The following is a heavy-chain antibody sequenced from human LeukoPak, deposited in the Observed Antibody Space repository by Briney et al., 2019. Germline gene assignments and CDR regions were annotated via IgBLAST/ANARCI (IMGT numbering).Heavy chain of an antibody. J-gene: IGHJ4*02. CDR1: GGTFRNYA. CDR3: ARDDPDKLMVYTVLNH. Sequence: SVKVSCKASGGTFRNYAFTWVRQAPGQGPQWMGGIIPVFGAAHYARMLQDRVTITADESTTTVYMELTGLRSEDTAVYYCARDDPDKLMVYTVLNHWGQGTLVTVSS. V-gene: IGHV1-69*13. D-gene: IGHD2-8*02. CDR2: IIPVFGAA.